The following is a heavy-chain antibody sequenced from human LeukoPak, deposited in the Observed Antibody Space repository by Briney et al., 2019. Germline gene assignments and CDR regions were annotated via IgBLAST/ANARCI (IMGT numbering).Heavy chain of an antibody. CDR2: INPSGGST. V-gene: IGHV1-46*01. Sequence: ASVKVSCKASGGTFSSYAISWVRQAPGQGLEWMGIINPSGGSTSYAQKFQGRVTMTRDMSTSTVYMELSSLRSEDTAVYYCARDTVEWELANRHYYYYYMDVWGKGTTVTVSS. J-gene: IGHJ6*03. CDR3: ARDTVEWELANRHYYYYYMDV. D-gene: IGHD1-26*01. CDR1: GGTFSSYA.